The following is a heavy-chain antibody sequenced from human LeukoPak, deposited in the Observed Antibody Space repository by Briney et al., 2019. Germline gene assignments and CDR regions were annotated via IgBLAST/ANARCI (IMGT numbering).Heavy chain of an antibody. V-gene: IGHV3-43*01. D-gene: IGHD1-1*01. Sequence: SLRLSCAASGFTFDDYTMHWVRQAPGKGLEWVSLFSWDGGSTYYADSVKGRFTISRDNSKNTLYLQMNSLRAEDTAVYYCAKPGTTNWFDPWGQGTLVTVSS. CDR3: AKPGTTNWFDP. CDR2: FSWDGGST. CDR1: GFTFDDYT. J-gene: IGHJ5*02.